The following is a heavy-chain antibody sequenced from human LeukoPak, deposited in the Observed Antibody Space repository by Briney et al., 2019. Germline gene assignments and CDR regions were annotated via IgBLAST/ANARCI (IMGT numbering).Heavy chain of an antibody. CDR2: INPNSGGT. D-gene: IGHD6-13*01. CDR3: ARDDRQQLDPGGYYGMDV. Sequence: ASVKVSCKASGYTFTGYYMHWVRQAPGQGLKWMGWINPNSGGTNYAQKFQGRVTMTRDTSISTAYMELSRLRSDDTAVYYCARDDRQQLDPGGYYGMDVWGQGTTVTVSS. CDR1: GYTFTGYY. V-gene: IGHV1-2*02. J-gene: IGHJ6*02.